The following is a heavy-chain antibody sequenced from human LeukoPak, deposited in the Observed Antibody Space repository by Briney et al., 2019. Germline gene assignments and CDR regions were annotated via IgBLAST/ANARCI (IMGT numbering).Heavy chain of an antibody. CDR1: GGSFSGYY. V-gene: IGHV4-34*01. J-gene: IGHJ3*02. CDR2: INHSKST. Sequence: SETLSLTCAVYGGSFSGYYWSWIRQPPGKGLEWIGEINHSKSTNYNPSLKSRVTISVDTSKNRFSLKLSPVTAADTAVYYCARHFNFIIDAFDIWGQGTMVTVSS. D-gene: IGHD3-3*02. CDR3: ARHFNFIIDAFDI.